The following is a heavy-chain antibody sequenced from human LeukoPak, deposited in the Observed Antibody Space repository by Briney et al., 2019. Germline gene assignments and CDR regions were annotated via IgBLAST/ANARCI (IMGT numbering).Heavy chain of an antibody. D-gene: IGHD6-19*01. CDR2: INTSGGTT. CDR3: ARGAQIAVAGSFDAFDI. Sequence: GASVKVSCKASGYTFSSYYMHWVRQAPGPGLEWMGIINTSGGTTTYAQKFQGRVTMTRDTSTGTVYMELNSLRSEDTAVYYCARGAQIAVAGSFDAFDIWGQGTMVTVS. J-gene: IGHJ3*02. V-gene: IGHV1-46*01. CDR1: GYTFSSYY.